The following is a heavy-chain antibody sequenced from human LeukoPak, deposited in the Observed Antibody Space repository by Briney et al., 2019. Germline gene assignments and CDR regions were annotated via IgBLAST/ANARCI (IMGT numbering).Heavy chain of an antibody. CDR1: GFTFSDYY. Sequence: KPGGSLRLSCAASGFTFSDYYMSWIRQAPGKGLGWVSYISSSGIYTNYADSVKGRFTISRDNAKNSLYLQMNSLRAEDTAVYYCARDSSRYYDSSGDPSYWGQGTLVTVSS. V-gene: IGHV3-11*05. CDR2: ISSSGIYT. J-gene: IGHJ4*02. D-gene: IGHD3-22*01. CDR3: ARDSSRYYDSSGDPSY.